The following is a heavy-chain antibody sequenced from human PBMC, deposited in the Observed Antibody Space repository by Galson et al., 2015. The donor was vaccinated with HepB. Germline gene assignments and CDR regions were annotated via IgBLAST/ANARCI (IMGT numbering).Heavy chain of an antibody. CDR2: VNPNSGNT. CDR1: GYTFTSYD. V-gene: IGHV1-8*01. D-gene: IGHD6-13*01. J-gene: IGHJ6*03. CDR3: ARGGAAAYYYYYYMDV. Sequence: SVKVSCKASGYTFTSYDINWVRQATGQGLEWMGWVNPNSGNTGYAQKFQGRVTMTRNTSISTAYMELSSLRSEDTAVYYCARGGAAAYYYYYYMDVWGKGTTVTVSS.